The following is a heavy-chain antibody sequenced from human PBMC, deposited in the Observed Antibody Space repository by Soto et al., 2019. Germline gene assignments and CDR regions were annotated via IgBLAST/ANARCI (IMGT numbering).Heavy chain of an antibody. J-gene: IGHJ4*02. V-gene: IGHV3-30*18. D-gene: IGHD4-17*01. Sequence: QVQLVESGGGVVQPGRSLRLSCAASGFTFSTDGMHWVRQAPGKGLEWVAVISYDGSYKYYADSVKGRFAISRDNSKNTLYLQMNTSRAEYTAVYYCAKEVHYGAIDYWGQGTLVTVSS. CDR1: GFTFSTDG. CDR2: ISYDGSYK. CDR3: AKEVHYGAIDY.